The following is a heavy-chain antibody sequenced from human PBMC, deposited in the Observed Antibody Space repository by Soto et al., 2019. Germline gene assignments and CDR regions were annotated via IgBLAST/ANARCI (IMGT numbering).Heavy chain of an antibody. CDR1: GYTSTNYD. CDR3: AREDFWSGYSYFDP. V-gene: IGHV1-18*01. CDR2: INPYNGNT. Sequence: ASVKVACKASGYTSTNYDIEGVRQATGQGPEWMGFINPYNGNTNYAQKFQGRVTMTTDTSTSTAYMELRSLRSDDTAVYYCAREDFWSGYSYFDPWGQGTLVTVSS. D-gene: IGHD3-3*01. J-gene: IGHJ5*02.